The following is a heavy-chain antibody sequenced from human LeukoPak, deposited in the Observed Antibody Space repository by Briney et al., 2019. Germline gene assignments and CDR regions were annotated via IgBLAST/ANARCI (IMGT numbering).Heavy chain of an antibody. CDR1: GYSFSNYW. CDR2: IYPGDSDT. V-gene: IGHV5-51*01. J-gene: IGHJ4*02. Sequence: GESLKISCKDSGYSFSNYWIGWVRQMPGRGLDWMGIIYPGDSDTKYSPSFRGQVTISADRSVNTAYLQWSSLKASDSAMYCCVRPYGGNSGNWGQGTLVTVSS. D-gene: IGHD4-23*01. CDR3: VRPYGGNSGN.